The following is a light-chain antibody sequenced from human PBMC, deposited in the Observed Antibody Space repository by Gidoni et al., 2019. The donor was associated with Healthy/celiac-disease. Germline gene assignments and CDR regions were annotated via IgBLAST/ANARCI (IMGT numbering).Light chain of an antibody. CDR1: KSISSY. CDR3: QQSYSTPWT. Sequence: DIQMTQSPSSLSAAVGDRVTIPCRASKSISSYLHWYQQKPGKAPKLLIYAASSLQSGVPSRFSGSGSGTDFTLTISSLQPEDFATYYWQQSYSTPWTFXXXTKVEIK. CDR2: AAS. J-gene: IGKJ1*01. V-gene: IGKV1-39*01.